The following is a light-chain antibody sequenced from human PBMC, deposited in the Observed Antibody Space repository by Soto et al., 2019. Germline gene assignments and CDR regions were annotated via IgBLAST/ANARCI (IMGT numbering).Light chain of an antibody. V-gene: IGKV1-27*01. CDR1: QGIRHY. CDR3: HQRRSWPRT. Sequence: IQMTQYPSSLSASVGDIVTMTCRASQGIRHYLAWYQQKPGKVPKLLIYEASNLQSGVPSRFRGGGSGTDFTLTISSLQPEDFAVYYCHQRRSWPRTFGQGTKVDIK. J-gene: IGKJ1*01. CDR2: EAS.